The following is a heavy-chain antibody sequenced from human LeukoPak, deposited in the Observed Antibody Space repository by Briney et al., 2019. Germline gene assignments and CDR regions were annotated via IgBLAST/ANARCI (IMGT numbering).Heavy chain of an antibody. CDR1: GFTFSSYA. CDR2: MSYDGFNK. D-gene: IGHD5-18*01. J-gene: IGHJ4*02. V-gene: IGHV3-30*18. CDR3: AKTKGYSYGYYFDY. Sequence: PGGSLRLSCAPSGFTFSSYAMHWVRQSLGKGLELVAVMSYDGFNKYYADSVNDRFTISRDNSKNTLYLQMNSLRAADTAVYYCAKTKGYSYGYYFDYWGQGTLVTVSS.